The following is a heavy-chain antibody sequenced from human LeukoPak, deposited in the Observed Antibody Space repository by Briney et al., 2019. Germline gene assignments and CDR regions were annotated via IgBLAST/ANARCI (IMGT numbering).Heavy chain of an antibody. Sequence: SVKVSCKASGGTFSSYAISWVRQAPGQGLEWMGGIIPIFGTANYAQKFQGRVTITADESTSTAYMELSSLRSEDTAVYYCARGGTYYYDSSGTGYDYWGQGTLVTVSS. D-gene: IGHD3-22*01. CDR3: ARGGTYYYDSSGTGYDY. CDR1: GGTFSSYA. J-gene: IGHJ4*02. CDR2: IIPIFGTA. V-gene: IGHV1-69*01.